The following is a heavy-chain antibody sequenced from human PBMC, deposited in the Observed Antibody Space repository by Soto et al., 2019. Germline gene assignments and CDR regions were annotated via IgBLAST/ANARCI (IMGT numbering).Heavy chain of an antibody. V-gene: IGHV3-43*02. CDR2: ISCDGGST. D-gene: IGHD6-13*01. Sequence: PGGSLRLSCAASGFTFSSYAMSWVRQAPGKGLEWVSFISCDGGSTYYAESVKGRFTISRDNSKTSLYLQMNSLRTEDTALYYCAKDSGGSSWWSGSYYAMDVWGQGTTVTVSS. CDR1: GFTFSSYA. J-gene: IGHJ6*02. CDR3: AKDSGGSSWWSGSYYAMDV.